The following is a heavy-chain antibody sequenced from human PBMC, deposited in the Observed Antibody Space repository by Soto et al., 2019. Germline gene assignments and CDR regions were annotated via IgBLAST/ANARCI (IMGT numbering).Heavy chain of an antibody. CDR1: GGTFSTYA. CDR2: IIPIFNRP. CDR3: ARQLSWNYYYYGMDV. V-gene: IGHV1-69*12. Sequence: QVQLVQSGAEVKKPGSSVKVSCKASGGTFSTYAISWVRQAPGQGLEWMGGIIPIFNRPNYAQKFQARLTIAADESSSTAYMELSSLRSEDTAVYYCARQLSWNYYYYGMDVWGQGTTVTVSS. D-gene: IGHD5-18*01. J-gene: IGHJ6*02.